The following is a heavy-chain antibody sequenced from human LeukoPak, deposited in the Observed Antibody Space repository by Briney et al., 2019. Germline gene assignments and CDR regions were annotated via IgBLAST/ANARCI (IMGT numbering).Heavy chain of an antibody. CDR3: ARDHAAGWELPLNWFDP. CDR2: ISTYNGHT. D-gene: IGHD1-26*01. CDR1: GYTFTSYG. V-gene: IGHV1-18*01. Sequence: ASVKVSCKASGYTFTSYGINWVRRAPGQGLEWMGWISTYNGHTNYAQKFQGRVTMTKDTSTSIASMELRSLRSDDTAVYYCARDHAAGWELPLNWFDPWGQGTLVTVSS. J-gene: IGHJ5*02.